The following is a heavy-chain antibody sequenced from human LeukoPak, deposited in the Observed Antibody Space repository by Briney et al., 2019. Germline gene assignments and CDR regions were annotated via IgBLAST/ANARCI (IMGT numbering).Heavy chain of an antibody. CDR1: GFTFSSYT. Sequence: GGSLRLSCAASGFTFSSYTMNWVRQAPGKGLEWVSYITGNSNTISYADSVKGRFTFSRDNAKNSLYLQMNSLRDEDTAVYFCARDVHYAFDIWGQGTMITVSS. J-gene: IGHJ3*02. V-gene: IGHV3-48*02. CDR3: ARDVHYAFDI. CDR2: ITGNSNTI. D-gene: IGHD1-1*01.